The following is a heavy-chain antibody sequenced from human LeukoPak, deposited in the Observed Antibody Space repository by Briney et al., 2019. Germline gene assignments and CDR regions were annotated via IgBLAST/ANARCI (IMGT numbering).Heavy chain of an antibody. V-gene: IGHV1-46*01. CDR1: GYTFTSYY. D-gene: IGHD3-10*01. Sequence: ASVKVSCKASGYTFTSYYMHWVRQAPGQGLEWMGIINPSGGSTSYAQKFQGRVTMTRDTSTSTVYMELSGLRSEDTAVYYCARGLPVLLWFGELPQLGYFDYWGQGTLVTVSS. J-gene: IGHJ4*02. CDR3: ARGLPVLLWFGELPQLGYFDY. CDR2: INPSGGST.